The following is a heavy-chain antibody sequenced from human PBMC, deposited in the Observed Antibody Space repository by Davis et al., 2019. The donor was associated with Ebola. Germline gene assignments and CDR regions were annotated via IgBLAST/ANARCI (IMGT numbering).Heavy chain of an antibody. CDR1: GGSISNNY. CDR3: ARLPYGDYGVDY. D-gene: IGHD4-17*01. CDR2: INHSGST. V-gene: IGHV4-59*08. Sequence: MPSETLSLTCTVSGGSISNNYWSWIRQPPGKGLEWIGEINHSGSTNYNPSLKSRVTISVDTSKNQFSLKLSSVTAADTAVYYCARLPYGDYGVDYWGQGTLVTVSS. J-gene: IGHJ4*02.